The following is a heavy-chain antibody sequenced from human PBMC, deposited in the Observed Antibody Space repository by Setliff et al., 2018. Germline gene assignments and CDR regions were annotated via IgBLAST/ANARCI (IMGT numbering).Heavy chain of an antibody. CDR2: ISAYNGNT. Sequence: GASVKVSCKASGYTFTSYYMHWVRQTPGQGLEWMGWISAYNGNTNYAQKLQGRVTMTTDTSTSTAYMELRSLRSDDTAVYYCARVGSSSWLHPDVYYYYGMDVWGQGTTVTVSS. J-gene: IGHJ6*02. CDR1: GYTFTSYY. CDR3: ARVGSSSWLHPDVYYYYGMDV. D-gene: IGHD6-13*01. V-gene: IGHV1-18*04.